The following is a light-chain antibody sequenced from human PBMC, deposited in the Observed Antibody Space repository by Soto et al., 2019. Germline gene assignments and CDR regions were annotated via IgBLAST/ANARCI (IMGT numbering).Light chain of an antibody. Sequence: DIQMTQSPSTLSASVGDRVTITCRASQSISSWLAWYQQKPGKAPNLLIYDASSLASGVPSRFRGSGSGTELTLTMSSLQPDDFATYYCQQYNSYRYTFGQGTTLQIK. CDR2: DAS. CDR3: QQYNSYRYT. J-gene: IGKJ2*01. V-gene: IGKV1-5*01. CDR1: QSISSW.